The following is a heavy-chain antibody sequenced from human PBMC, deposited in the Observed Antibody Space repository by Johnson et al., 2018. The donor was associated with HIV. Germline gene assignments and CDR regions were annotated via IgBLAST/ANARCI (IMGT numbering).Heavy chain of an antibody. J-gene: IGHJ3*02. CDR2: ISYDGSNK. Sequence: QVQLVESGGGLVKPGGSLRLSCAASGFTFSNAWMSWVRQAPGKGLEWVAVISYDGSNKYYADSVKGRFTISRDNSKNTVYLQMNSLIDEDTAVYCCAVWELGLGIDFDIWGQGTMVTVSS. D-gene: IGHD1-26*01. CDR3: AVWELGLGIDFDI. CDR1: GFTFSNAW. V-gene: IGHV3-30-3*01.